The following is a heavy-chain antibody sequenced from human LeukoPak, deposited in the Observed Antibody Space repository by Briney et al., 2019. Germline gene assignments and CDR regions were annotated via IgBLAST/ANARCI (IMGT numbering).Heavy chain of an antibody. CDR2: ISSSSSTI. Sequence: GGSLRLSCAASGFTFSSYSMNWVRQAPGKGLEWVSYISSSSSTIYYADSVKGRFTISRDNAKNSLYLQMNSLRAEDTAVYYCARTSSTVTTTPDYWGQGTLVTVSS. V-gene: IGHV3-48*01. J-gene: IGHJ4*02. CDR1: GFTFSSYS. CDR3: ARTSSTVTTTPDY. D-gene: IGHD4-17*01.